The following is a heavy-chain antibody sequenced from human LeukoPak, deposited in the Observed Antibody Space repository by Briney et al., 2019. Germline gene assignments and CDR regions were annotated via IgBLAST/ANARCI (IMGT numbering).Heavy chain of an antibody. CDR1: GFTFSRYG. J-gene: IGHJ4*02. V-gene: IGHV3-33*01. Sequence: GTSLRLSCAASGFTFSRYGIHWVRQAPGKGLEWVAVIWYDGSNKYYADSVKGRFTISRDNSKNTLYLQMNSLRAEDTAVYYCARDCGGWYLDYWGQGTLVTVSS. CDR2: IWYDGSNK. D-gene: IGHD2-21*01. CDR3: ARDCGGWYLDY.